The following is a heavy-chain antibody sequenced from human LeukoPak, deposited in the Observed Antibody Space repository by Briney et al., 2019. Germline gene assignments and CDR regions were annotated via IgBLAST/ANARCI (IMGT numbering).Heavy chain of an antibody. V-gene: IGHV1-18*04. CDR3: ARGVAVAGPHSFDY. CDR1: GYTFTSYG. Sequence: ASVKVSCKASGYTFTSYGISWVRQAPGRGLEWMGWISAYNGNTNYAQKLQGRVTMTTDTSTSTAYMELRSLRSDDTAVYYCARGVAVAGPHSFDYWGQGTLVTVSS. D-gene: IGHD6-19*01. J-gene: IGHJ4*02. CDR2: ISAYNGNT.